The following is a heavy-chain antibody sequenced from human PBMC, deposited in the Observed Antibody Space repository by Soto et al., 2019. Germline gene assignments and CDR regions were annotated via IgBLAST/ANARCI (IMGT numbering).Heavy chain of an antibody. CDR1: GFSFSNYA. D-gene: IGHD6-13*01. CDR2: ITGSGAGT. V-gene: IGHV3-23*01. Sequence: HPGGSLRLSCAASGFSFSNYAMTWVRLAPGKGLEYVSSITGSGAGTFYADSVKGRFTISRDNAKNSLYLQMNSLRAEDTAVYYCARSQRDLAAAGKNYYYYYYGMDVWGQGTTVTVSS. CDR3: ARSQRDLAAAGKNYYYYYYGMDV. J-gene: IGHJ6*02.